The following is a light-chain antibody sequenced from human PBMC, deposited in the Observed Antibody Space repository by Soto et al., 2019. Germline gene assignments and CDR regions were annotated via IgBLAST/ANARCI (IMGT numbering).Light chain of an antibody. V-gene: IGLV2-8*01. CDR2: EVS. CDR3: SSYAGRNVV. Sequence: QSVLTQPPSASGSPGQSVTISCTGTSSDVGGYNYVSWYQQHPGKAPKLMIYEVSKRPSGVPDRFSGSKSGNTASLTVSGLQAEDEADYYCSSYAGRNVVCGTGTKATVL. CDR1: SSDVGGYNY. J-gene: IGLJ1*01.